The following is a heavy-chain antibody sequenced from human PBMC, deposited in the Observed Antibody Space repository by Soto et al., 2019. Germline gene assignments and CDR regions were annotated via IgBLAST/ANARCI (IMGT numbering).Heavy chain of an antibody. CDR2: IYHSGST. J-gene: IGHJ4*02. V-gene: IGHV4-4*02. D-gene: IGHD1-7*01. CDR1: GGSISSSNW. Sequence: QVQLQESGPGLVKPSGTLSLTCAVSGGSISSSNWWSWVRQPPGKWLEWIGEIYHSGSTNYNPSHKGRGTISVDKSKNPFSLKLSPVTAADTAVYYCARKLHPPSRSFDYLGQGTLVTVSS. CDR3: ARKLHPPSRSFDY.